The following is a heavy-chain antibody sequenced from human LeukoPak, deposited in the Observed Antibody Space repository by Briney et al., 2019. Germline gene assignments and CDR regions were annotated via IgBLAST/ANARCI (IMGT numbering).Heavy chain of an antibody. Sequence: TGGSLRLSCSASGFTFSSYAMHWVRHAPGKGLEYVSAISSNGGSTYYADSVKGRFTISRDNSKNTLYLQMSSLRAEDTAVYYCVKEEACSSTSCYLAGMDVWGKGTTVTVSS. J-gene: IGHJ6*04. CDR1: GFTFSSYA. CDR3: VKEEACSSTSCYLAGMDV. V-gene: IGHV3-64D*06. CDR2: ISSNGGST. D-gene: IGHD2-2*01.